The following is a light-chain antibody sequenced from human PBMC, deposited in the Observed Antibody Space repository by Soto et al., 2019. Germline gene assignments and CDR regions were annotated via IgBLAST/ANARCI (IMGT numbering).Light chain of an antibody. Sequence: QSVLTQPASVSGSPGQSITISCTGTSSDVGGYNSVSWYQQHPGKAPRLMIYEVNKRPSGVSNRFSGSKSGNTASLTISGLQAEDEADYYCSSYTTSSTPVVFGGGTKLTVL. CDR2: EVN. V-gene: IGLV2-14*01. CDR3: SSYTTSSTPVV. J-gene: IGLJ2*01. CDR1: SSDVGGYNS.